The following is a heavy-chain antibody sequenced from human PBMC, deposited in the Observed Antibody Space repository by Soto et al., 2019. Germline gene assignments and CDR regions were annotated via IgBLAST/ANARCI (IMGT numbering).Heavy chain of an antibody. CDR1: GFTFSSYA. D-gene: IGHD5-12*01. CDR2: ISGSGGST. Sequence: TGGSLRLSCAASGFTFSSYAMSWVRQAPGKGLEWVSAISGSGGSTYYADSVKGRFTISRDNSKNTLYLQMNSLRAEDTAVYYCAKDLGYSGYDGTDNWGQGTLVTVSS. J-gene: IGHJ4*02. CDR3: AKDLGYSGYDGTDN. V-gene: IGHV3-23*01.